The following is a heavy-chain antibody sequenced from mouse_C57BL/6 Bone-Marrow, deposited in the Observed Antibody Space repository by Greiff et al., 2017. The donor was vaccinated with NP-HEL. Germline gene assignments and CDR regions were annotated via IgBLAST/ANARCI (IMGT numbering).Heavy chain of an antibody. CDR3: ARFYYGY. CDR2: INPYNGDT. V-gene: IGHV1-20*01. D-gene: IGHD1-1*01. CDR1: GYSFTGYF. J-gene: IGHJ2*01. Sequence: EVQGVESGPELVKPGDSVKISCKASGYSFTGYFMNWVMQSHGKSLEWIGRINPYNGDTFYNQKFKGKATLTVDKSSSTAHMELRSLTSEDSAVYYCARFYYGYWGQGTTLTVSS.